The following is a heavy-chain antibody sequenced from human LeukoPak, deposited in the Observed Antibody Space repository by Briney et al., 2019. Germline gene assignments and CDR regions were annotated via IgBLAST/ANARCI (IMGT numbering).Heavy chain of an antibody. V-gene: IGHV3-53*01. Sequence: PGGSLRLSCAASGFTFSSNYMSWVRQAPGKGLEWVSVIYSGGSTYYADSMKGRFAISRDISKNTLYLQMNSLRAEDTAIYYCAAGRFWSGYYDYWGQGTLVTVSS. J-gene: IGHJ4*02. CDR3: AAGRFWSGYYDY. D-gene: IGHD3-3*01. CDR1: GFTFSSNY. CDR2: IYSGGST.